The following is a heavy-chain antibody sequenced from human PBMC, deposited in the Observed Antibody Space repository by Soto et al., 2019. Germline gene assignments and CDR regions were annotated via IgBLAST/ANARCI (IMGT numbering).Heavy chain of an antibody. V-gene: IGHV3-7*04. CDR3: ARDPNIVVVPAATYYYYGMDV. J-gene: IGHJ6*02. Sequence: GSLRLSCGASGCTFSTYWMSWVRQAPGKGLEWVANIKQDGSEKYYVDSVKGRFTISRDNAKNSLYLQMNSLRAEDTAVYYCARDPNIVVVPAATYYYYGMDVWGQGTTVTVSS. D-gene: IGHD2-2*01. CDR2: IKQDGSEK. CDR1: GCTFSTYW.